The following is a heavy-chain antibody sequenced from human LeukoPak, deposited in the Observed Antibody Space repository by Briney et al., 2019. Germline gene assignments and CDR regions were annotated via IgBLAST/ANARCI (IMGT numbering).Heavy chain of an antibody. CDR1: GFTVSSNY. J-gene: IGHJ6*02. CDR3: AKDRFGIYSGWYFDGMDV. D-gene: IGHD5-12*01. Sequence: GGSLRLSCAASGFTVSSNYMSWVRQAPGKGLEWVSLISGDGGSTYYADSVEGRFTISRDNSKNSLYLQMNSLRTEDTALYYCAKDRFGIYSGWYFDGMDVWGQGTTVTVSS. V-gene: IGHV3-43*02. CDR2: ISGDGGST.